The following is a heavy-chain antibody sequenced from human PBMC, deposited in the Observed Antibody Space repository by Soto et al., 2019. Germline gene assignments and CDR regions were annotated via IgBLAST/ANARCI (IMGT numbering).Heavy chain of an antibody. D-gene: IGHD3-3*01. CDR1: GFTFSSYS. J-gene: IGHJ4*02. Sequence: GGSLRLSCAASGFTFSSYSMNWVRQAPGKGLEWVSYISSSSSTIYYADSVKGRFTISRDNAKNSLYLQMNSLRAEDTAVYYCARSVITIFGVVITYFDYWGQGTLVTVSS. CDR2: ISSSSSTI. V-gene: IGHV3-48*01. CDR3: ARSVITIFGVVITYFDY.